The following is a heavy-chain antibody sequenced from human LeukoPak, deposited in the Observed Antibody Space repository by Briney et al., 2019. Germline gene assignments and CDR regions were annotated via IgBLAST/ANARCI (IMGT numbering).Heavy chain of an antibody. Sequence: PSETLSLTCAVYGGSFSGYYWSWIRQPPGKGLEWIGYIYYSGSTNYNPSLKSRVTISVDTSKNQFSLKLSSVTAADTAVYYCARHPPYGYNFDYWGQGTLVTVSS. CDR2: IYYSGST. CDR3: ARHPPYGYNFDY. D-gene: IGHD5-24*01. J-gene: IGHJ4*02. V-gene: IGHV4-59*08. CDR1: GGSFSGYY.